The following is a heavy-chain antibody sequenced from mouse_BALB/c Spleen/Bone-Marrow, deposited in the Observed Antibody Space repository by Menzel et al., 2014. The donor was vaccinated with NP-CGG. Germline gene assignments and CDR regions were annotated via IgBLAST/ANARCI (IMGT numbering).Heavy chain of an antibody. V-gene: IGHV4-1*02. D-gene: IGHD2-3*01. CDR2: INPDSSTI. Sequence: EEKLVESGSGLVQPGGSLKLSCAASGFDFSRYWMSWVRQAPGKGLEWIGEINPDSSTINYTPSLKDKFIISRDNAKNPLYLQMSKVRSEDTALYFCARLGYYGYFDYWGQRTTLTVSS. CDR1: GFDFSRYW. CDR3: ARLGYYGYFDY. J-gene: IGHJ2*01.